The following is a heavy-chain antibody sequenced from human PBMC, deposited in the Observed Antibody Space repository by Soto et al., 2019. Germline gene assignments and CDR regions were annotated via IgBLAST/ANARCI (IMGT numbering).Heavy chain of an antibody. CDR2: FIPIFGAA. Sequence: QAQLVQSGAEVKKPGSSVKVSCKASGGTFSSYAITWVRQAPGQGLEWMGGFIPIFGAAHYAQKFQVRVTITADESTSTTYRELSSMRSEDTAVYYCARHVPAAGYYYGMDVWGQGTTGTVSS. CDR1: GGTFSSYA. D-gene: IGHD2-2*01. J-gene: IGHJ6*02. CDR3: ARHVPAAGYYYGMDV. V-gene: IGHV1-69*12.